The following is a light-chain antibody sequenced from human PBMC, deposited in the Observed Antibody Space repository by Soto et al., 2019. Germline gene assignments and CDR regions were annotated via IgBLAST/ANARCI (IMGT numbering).Light chain of an antibody. CDR2: KAS. CDR3: QHYNSYSEA. V-gene: IGKV1-5*03. J-gene: IGKJ1*01. Sequence: DIQMTQTPSTMAASVGDRVTITCRASDSISSWLAWYQPNPGKAPKLLIYKASTLKSGVPSRFSGSGSGTEFTLTIGSLHPDDFATYYCQHYNSYSEAFGQGTKVDIK. CDR1: DSISSW.